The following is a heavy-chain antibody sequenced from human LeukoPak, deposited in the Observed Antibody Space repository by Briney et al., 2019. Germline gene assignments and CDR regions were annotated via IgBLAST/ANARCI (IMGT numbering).Heavy chain of an antibody. CDR1: GFTFSHYW. V-gene: IGHV3-7*01. D-gene: IGHD5-12*01. CDR2: IKEDGSIE. Sequence: GGSLRLSCVASGFTFSHYWMSWVRQAPGKGLEWVANIKEDGSIEDSVDSVKGRFTVSRDNAKNSLYLEMNSLRVEDTAVYYCVSQQVAPPWGQGTLVIVSS. CDR3: VSQQVAPP. J-gene: IGHJ5*02.